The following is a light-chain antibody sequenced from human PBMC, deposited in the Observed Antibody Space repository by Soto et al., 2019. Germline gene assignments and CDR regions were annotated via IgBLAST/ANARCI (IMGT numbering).Light chain of an antibody. V-gene: IGLV2-14*01. CDR1: SSDVGGYNY. J-gene: IGLJ2*01. CDR2: DVS. Sequence: QSALTQPASVSGSPGQSITISCTGTSSDVGGYNYVSWYQQHPGKAPKLMIYDVSNRPSGVSNRFSGSKSGNTASLTISGLQAEDEADYYCSSYTSSSTLDVVFGGGTKLTFL. CDR3: SSYTSSSTLDVV.